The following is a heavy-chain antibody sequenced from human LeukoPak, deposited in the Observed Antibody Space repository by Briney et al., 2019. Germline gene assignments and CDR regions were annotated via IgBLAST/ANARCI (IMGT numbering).Heavy chain of an antibody. CDR2: INPNSGGT. V-gene: IGHV1-2*02. Sequence: GASVKASCRASGYTFTGYYMHWVRQAPGQGLEWMGWINPNSGGTTYAQKFQGRVTMTRDTSISTAYMELSRLRSDDTAVYYCARARGRTRGSYYAGYWGQGTLVTVSS. J-gene: IGHJ4*02. D-gene: IGHD1-26*01. CDR3: ARARGRTRGSYYAGY. CDR1: GYTFTGYY.